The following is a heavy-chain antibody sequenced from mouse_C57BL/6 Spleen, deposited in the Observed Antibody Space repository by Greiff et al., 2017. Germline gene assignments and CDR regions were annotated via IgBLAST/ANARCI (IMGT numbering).Heavy chain of an antibody. CDR1: GFTFSSYA. CDR2: ISDGGGYT. CDR3: ARDRGVYDGYAMDY. Sequence: EVKLVESGGGLVKPGGSLKLSCAASGFTFSSYAMSWVRQTPEKRLEWVATISDGGGYTYYPDNVKGRFTISRYHAKNNLYLQMSHLKSEGTAMYYCARDRGVYDGYAMDYWGQGTSVTVSS. J-gene: IGHJ4*01. D-gene: IGHD2-3*01. V-gene: IGHV5-4*01.